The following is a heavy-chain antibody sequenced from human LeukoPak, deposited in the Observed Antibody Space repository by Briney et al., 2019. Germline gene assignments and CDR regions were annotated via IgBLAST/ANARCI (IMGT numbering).Heavy chain of an antibody. CDR1: GFSFSGHW. D-gene: IGHD6-6*01. CDR3: ARGPNSNWSGLDF. CDR2: ISHTGSTT. J-gene: IGHJ4*02. Sequence: GGSLRLSCTASGFSFSGHWMHWARQLPGKGLVWVSRISHTGSTTSYADSVKGRFTVSRDNAKNTLYLQVNNLRAEDTAVYYCARGPNSNWSGLDFWGQGPLLTVSS. V-gene: IGHV3-74*01.